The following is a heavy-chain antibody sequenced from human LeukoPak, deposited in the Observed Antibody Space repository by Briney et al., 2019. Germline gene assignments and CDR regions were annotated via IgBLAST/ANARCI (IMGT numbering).Heavy chain of an antibody. J-gene: IGHJ3*02. CDR1: GFTFSSYA. D-gene: IGHD1-26*01. Sequence: GGSLRLSCAASGFTFSSYAMHWVRQAPGKGQEYVSAISSNGGSTYYANSVKGRFTISRDNSKNTLYLQMGSLRAEDMAVYYCARVGSWDAFDIWGQGTMATVSS. CDR2: ISSNGGST. V-gene: IGHV3-64*01. CDR3: ARVGSWDAFDI.